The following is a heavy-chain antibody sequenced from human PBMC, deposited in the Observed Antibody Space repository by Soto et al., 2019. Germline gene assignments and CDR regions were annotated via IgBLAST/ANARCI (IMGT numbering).Heavy chain of an antibody. Sequence: QVQLVESGGGVVQPGRSLRLSCAASGFTFSSYAMHWVRQAPGKGLEWVAVISYDGSNKYYADSVKGRFTISRDNSKNTLYMQMNSLRAEDTAVYYCAREGYYDYVWGSYRYAGMDVWGQGTTVTVSS. CDR1: GFTFSSYA. CDR3: AREGYYDYVWGSYRYAGMDV. D-gene: IGHD3-16*02. V-gene: IGHV3-30-3*01. CDR2: ISYDGSNK. J-gene: IGHJ6*02.